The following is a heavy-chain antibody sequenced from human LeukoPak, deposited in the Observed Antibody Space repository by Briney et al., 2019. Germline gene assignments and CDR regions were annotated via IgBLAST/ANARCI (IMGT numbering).Heavy chain of an antibody. CDR3: ARGVFGRFDP. CDR2: INQSGST. CDR1: GGSFSGYY. Sequence: SETLSLTCVVHGGSFSGYYWNWIRQPPGKGLEWIGKINQSGSTNHNPSLKSRVTISVDTSKNQFSLNLNSVTAADTAAYYCARGVFGRFDPWGQGTLVTVSS. V-gene: IGHV4-34*01. J-gene: IGHJ5*02. D-gene: IGHD3-10*01.